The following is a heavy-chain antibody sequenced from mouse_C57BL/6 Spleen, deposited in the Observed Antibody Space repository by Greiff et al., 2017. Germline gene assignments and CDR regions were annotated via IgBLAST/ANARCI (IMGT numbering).Heavy chain of an antibody. CDR2: IDPSDSYT. D-gene: IGHD2-5*01. CDR3: ASPYYSNFDY. CDR1: GYTFTSYW. J-gene: IGHJ2*01. Sequence: QVQLQQPGAELVRPGTSVKLSCKASGYTFTSYWMHWVKQRPGQGLEWIGVIDPSDSYTNYNQKFKGKATLTVDTSSSAAYMQLSSLTSEDSAVYYCASPYYSNFDYWGQGTTLTVSS. V-gene: IGHV1-59*01.